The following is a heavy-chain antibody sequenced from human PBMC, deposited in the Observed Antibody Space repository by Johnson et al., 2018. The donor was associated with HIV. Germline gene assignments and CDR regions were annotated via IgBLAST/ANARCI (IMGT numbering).Heavy chain of an antibody. V-gene: IGHV3-9*01. Sequence: VQLVESGGGLLQPGRSLRLSCVATGLNFDDYGMHWVRQGPGKGLEWVSGISWNGDTLDYADSVKGRLAIPRDNAKHSLYLQMNSLRTEDTALYYCAKGSTLWNPRLGDAFDIWGQGTLVTVSS. CDR1: GLNFDDYG. D-gene: IGHD1-1*01. CDR2: ISWNGDTL. CDR3: AKGSTLWNPRLGDAFDI. J-gene: IGHJ3*02.